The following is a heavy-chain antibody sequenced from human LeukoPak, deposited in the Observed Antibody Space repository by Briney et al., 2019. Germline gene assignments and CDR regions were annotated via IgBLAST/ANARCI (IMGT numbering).Heavy chain of an antibody. J-gene: IGHJ4*02. D-gene: IGHD6-13*01. CDR3: AKSPTGSSWPSIDY. CDR2: ISGSGGST. CDR1: GFTFSSYA. V-gene: IGHV3-23*01. Sequence: GGSLRLSCAASGFTFSSYAMSWVRQAPGKGLECVSPISGSGGSTYYADSVKGRFTVFRDNSKNTLYLQMDSLRAEDTAVYYCAKSPTGSSWPSIDYWGQGTLVAVSS.